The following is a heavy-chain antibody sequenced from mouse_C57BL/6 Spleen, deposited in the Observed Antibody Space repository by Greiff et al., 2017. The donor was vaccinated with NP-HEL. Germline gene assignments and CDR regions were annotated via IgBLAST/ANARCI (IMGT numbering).Heavy chain of an antibody. CDR3: ARYDYGGSYWYFDV. V-gene: IGHV1-69*01. CDR2: IDPSDSYT. CDR1: GYTFTSYW. Sequence: QVQLQQPGAELVMPGASVKLSCKASGYTFTSYWMHWVKQRPGQGLEWIGEIDPSDSYTNYNQKFKGKSTLTVDKSSSTAYMQLSSLTSEDSAVYYCARYDYGGSYWYFDVWGTGTTVTVSS. D-gene: IGHD1-1*01. J-gene: IGHJ1*03.